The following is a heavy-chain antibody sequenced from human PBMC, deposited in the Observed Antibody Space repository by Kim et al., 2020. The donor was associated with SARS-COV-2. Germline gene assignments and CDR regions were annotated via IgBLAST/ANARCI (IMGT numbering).Heavy chain of an antibody. V-gene: IGHV3-23*01. CDR1: GFTFTYFS. CDR3: AKEHGSGTYAYFDY. CDR2: VSGRGDNT. J-gene: IGHJ4*02. Sequence: GGSLRLSCVAFGFTFTYFSMSWVRQAPGKGLEWVSAVSGRGDNTYFADSVKGRFTISRDNSKNTVYLQMNSLRVEDTAVYYCAKEHGSGTYAYFDYWGQG. D-gene: IGHD3-10*01.